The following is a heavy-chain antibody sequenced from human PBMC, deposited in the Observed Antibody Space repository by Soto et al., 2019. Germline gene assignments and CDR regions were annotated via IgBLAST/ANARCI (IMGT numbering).Heavy chain of an antibody. CDR1: GFTFSSYA. CDR3: ARAHRIYGDYDDAFDI. J-gene: IGHJ3*02. V-gene: IGHV3-30-3*01. Sequence: QVQLVESGGGVVQPGRSLRLSCAASGFTFSSYAMHWVRQAPGKGLEWVAVISYDGSNKYYADSVKGRFTISRDNSKNTLYLQMNSLRAEDTAVYYCARAHRIYGDYDDAFDIWGQGTMVTVSS. D-gene: IGHD4-17*01. CDR2: ISYDGSNK.